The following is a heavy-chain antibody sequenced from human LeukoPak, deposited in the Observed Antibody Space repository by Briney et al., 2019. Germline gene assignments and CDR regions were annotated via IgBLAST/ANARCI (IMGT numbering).Heavy chain of an antibody. CDR1: GGSFSGYY. Sequence: SETLSLTCAVYGGSFSGYYWSWIRQPPGKGLEWIGYIYYSGSTNYNPSLKSRVTISIDTSKNQFSLKLSSVTAADTAVYYCARRFDSWGQGALVTVSS. CDR2: IYYSGST. J-gene: IGHJ4*02. V-gene: IGHV4-59*01. CDR3: ARRFDS.